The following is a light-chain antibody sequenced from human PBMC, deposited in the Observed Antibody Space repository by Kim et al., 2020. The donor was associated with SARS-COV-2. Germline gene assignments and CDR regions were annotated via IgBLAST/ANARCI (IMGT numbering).Light chain of an antibody. V-gene: IGLV3-1*01. Sequence: VSPGQTASITCSGDKLGDKYVCWYQQKPGQSPVRVIYEDSRRPSGIPERLLGSNSGNTATLTISGTQAMDEADYYCQAWDSGTGVFGGGTQLTVL. CDR3: QAWDSGTGV. CDR2: EDS. J-gene: IGLJ3*02. CDR1: KLGDKY.